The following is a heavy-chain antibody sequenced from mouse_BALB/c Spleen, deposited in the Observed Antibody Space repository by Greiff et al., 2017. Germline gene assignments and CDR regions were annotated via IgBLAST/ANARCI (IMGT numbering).Heavy chain of an antibody. Sequence: LQQPGSDLVRPGASVKLSCKASGYTFTSYWMHWVKQRPGQGLEWIGNIYPGSGSTNYDEKFKSKATLTVDTSSSTAYMQLSSLTSEDSAVYYCTRTHAMDYWGQGTSVTVSS. CDR2: IYPGSGST. CDR1: GYTFTSYW. J-gene: IGHJ4*01. V-gene: IGHV1S22*01. CDR3: TRTHAMDY.